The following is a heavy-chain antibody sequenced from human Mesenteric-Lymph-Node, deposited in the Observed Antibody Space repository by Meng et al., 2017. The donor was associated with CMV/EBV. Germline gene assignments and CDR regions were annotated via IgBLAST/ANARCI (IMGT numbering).Heavy chain of an antibody. CDR1: GFTFSTYW. J-gene: IGHJ4*02. V-gene: IGHV3-7*01. CDR3: ARDGPGGVNWYFDY. D-gene: IGHD3-10*01. CDR2: MKQDGSEI. Sequence: GESLKISCAASGFTFSTYWMTWVRQVPGKGLEWVASMKQDGSEINYVDSVKGRFTISRDNTKNSLYLQMNTLRAEDTAVYHCARDGPGGVNWYFDYWGQGTLVTVSS.